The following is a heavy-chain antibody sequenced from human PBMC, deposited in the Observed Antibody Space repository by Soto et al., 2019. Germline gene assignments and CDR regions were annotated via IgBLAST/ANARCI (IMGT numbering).Heavy chain of an antibody. J-gene: IGHJ5*02. D-gene: IGHD3-16*01. V-gene: IGHV4-31*03. CDR2: IYYSGST. Sequence: QVQLQESGPGLVKPSQTLSLTCTVSGVSINSGGYYWSWIRQHPGKGLEWIGYIYYSGSTFYNPSLKSRVTISVDTSKNQFSLKLSSVTVADTALYYCARGDGDYNWGGYNGFDPWGQGTPVTVSS. CDR3: ARGDGDYNWGGYNGFDP. CDR1: GVSINSGGYY.